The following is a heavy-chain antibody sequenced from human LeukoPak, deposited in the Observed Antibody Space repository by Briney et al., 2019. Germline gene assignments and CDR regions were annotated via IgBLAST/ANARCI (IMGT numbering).Heavy chain of an antibody. Sequence: GGSLRLSCAASRFTFSSYAMSWVRQAPGKGLEWVSAISGSGGSTYYADSVKGRFTISRDNSKNTLYLQMNSLRAEDTAVYYCAKGIMSGWSFDYWGQGTLVTVSS. CDR1: RFTFSSYA. CDR3: AKGIMSGWSFDY. J-gene: IGHJ4*02. V-gene: IGHV3-23*01. CDR2: ISGSGGST. D-gene: IGHD6-19*01.